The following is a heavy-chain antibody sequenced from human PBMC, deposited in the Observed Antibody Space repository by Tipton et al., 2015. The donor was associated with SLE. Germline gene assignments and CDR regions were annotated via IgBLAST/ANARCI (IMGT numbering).Heavy chain of an antibody. Sequence: TLSLTCTVSGGSISSYYWSWIRQPPGKGLEWIGYIYYSGSTNYNPSLKSRVTISVDTSKNQFSLKLSSVTAADTAVYYCARWGTAVDPWGQGTLVTVSS. V-gene: IGHV4-59*12. D-gene: IGHD3-16*01. CDR1: GGSISSYY. CDR3: ARWGTAVDP. CDR2: IYYSGST. J-gene: IGHJ5*02.